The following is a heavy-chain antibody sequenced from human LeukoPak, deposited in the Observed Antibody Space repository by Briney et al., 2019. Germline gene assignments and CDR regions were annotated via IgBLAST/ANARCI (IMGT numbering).Heavy chain of an antibody. CDR1: GFTFSSHA. V-gene: IGHV3-21*01. CDR2: ISSSSSYI. D-gene: IGHD3-10*01. CDR3: ARDLEVVLLRKTFDY. Sequence: KPGGSLRLSCAASGFTFSSHAMNWVRQAPGKGLEWVSSISSSSSYIYYADSVKGRFTISRDNAKNSLYLQMNSLRAEDTAVYYCARDLEVVLLRKTFDYWGQGTLVTVSS. J-gene: IGHJ4*02.